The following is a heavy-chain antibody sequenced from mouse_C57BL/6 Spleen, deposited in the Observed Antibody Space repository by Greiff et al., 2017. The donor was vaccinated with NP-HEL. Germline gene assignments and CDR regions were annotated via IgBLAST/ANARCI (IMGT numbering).Heavy chain of an antibody. D-gene: IGHD2-1*01. CDR3: TRGGNYWYFDV. V-gene: IGHV6-6*01. CDR2: IRNKANNHAT. Sequence: EVQVVESGGGLVQPGGSMKLSCAASGFTFSDAWMDWVRQSPEKGLEWVAEIRNKANNHATYYAESVKGRFTISRDDSKSSVYLQMNSLRAEDTGIYYCTRGGNYWYFDVWGTGTTVTVSS. CDR1: GFTFSDAW. J-gene: IGHJ1*03.